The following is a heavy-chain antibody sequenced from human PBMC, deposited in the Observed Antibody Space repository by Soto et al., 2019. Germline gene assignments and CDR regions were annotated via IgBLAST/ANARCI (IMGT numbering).Heavy chain of an antibody. CDR3: ARANIGSGSYDY. CDR2: ISGSGGST. CDR1: GFTFSSYA. D-gene: IGHD3-10*01. J-gene: IGHJ4*02. Sequence: GGSLRLSCAASGFTFSSYAMSWVRQAPGKGLEWVSAISGSGGSTYYADSVKGRFTISRDNSKNTLYLQMNSLRAEDTAVYYCARANIGSGSYDYWGQGTLVTVSS. V-gene: IGHV3-23*01.